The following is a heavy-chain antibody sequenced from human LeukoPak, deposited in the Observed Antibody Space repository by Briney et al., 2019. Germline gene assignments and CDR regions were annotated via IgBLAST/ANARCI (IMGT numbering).Heavy chain of an antibody. J-gene: IGHJ6*02. D-gene: IGHD3-3*01. CDR3: ARGARSTIFGVVIHTGMDV. V-gene: IGHV4-34*01. Sequence: PSETLSLTCAVYGGSFSGYYWSWIRQPPGNGLEWIGEINHSGSTNYNPSLKSRVTISVDTSKNQFSLKLSSVTAADTAVYYCARGARSTIFGVVIHTGMDVWGQGTTVTVSS. CDR2: INHSGST. CDR1: GGSFSGYY.